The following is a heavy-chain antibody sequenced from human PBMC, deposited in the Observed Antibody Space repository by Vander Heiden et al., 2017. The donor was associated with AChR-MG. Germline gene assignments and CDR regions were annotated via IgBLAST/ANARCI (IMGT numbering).Heavy chain of an antibody. V-gene: IGHV3-7*05. J-gene: IGHJ4*02. CDR2: IKQDGSEK. Sequence: EVQLVESGGGLVQPGGTLRLSCAASGFTFSSNWMGWVRQAPGKGMEWVANIKQDGSEKYYVDSVKGRFTISRDNAKNSLYLQMNSLRAEDTAVYYCARVGVAAGYYDSSGYYFDYWGQGTLVTVSS. CDR1: GFTFSSNW. D-gene: IGHD3-22*01. CDR3: ARVGVAAGYYDSSGYYFDY.